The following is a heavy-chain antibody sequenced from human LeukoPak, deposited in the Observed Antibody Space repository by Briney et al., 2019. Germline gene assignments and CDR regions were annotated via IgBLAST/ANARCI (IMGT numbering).Heavy chain of an antibody. V-gene: IGHV1-46*01. CDR3: ARDHCGGDCSPMDDAFDI. J-gene: IGHJ3*02. Sequence: ASVKVSCKASGYTFTSYYMHWVRQAPGQGLEWMGIINPSGGSTSYAQKFQGRVTMTRDTSTSTVYMVLSSLRSEDTAVYYCARDHCGGDCSPMDDAFDIWGQGTMVTVSS. D-gene: IGHD2-21*02. CDR2: INPSGGST. CDR1: GYTFTSYY.